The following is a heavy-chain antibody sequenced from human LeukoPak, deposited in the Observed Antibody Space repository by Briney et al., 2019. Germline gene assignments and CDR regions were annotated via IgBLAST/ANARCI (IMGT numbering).Heavy chain of an antibody. D-gene: IGHD6-13*01. V-gene: IGHV3-23*01. Sequence: GGSLRPSCAASGFTFSSYAMSWVRQAPGKGLEWVSAISGSGGSTYYADSVKGRFTISRDNSKNTLYLQMNSLRAEDTAVYYCAKAGSSWYYFDYWGQGTLVTVSS. CDR3: AKAGSSWYYFDY. J-gene: IGHJ4*02. CDR1: GFTFSSYA. CDR2: ISGSGGST.